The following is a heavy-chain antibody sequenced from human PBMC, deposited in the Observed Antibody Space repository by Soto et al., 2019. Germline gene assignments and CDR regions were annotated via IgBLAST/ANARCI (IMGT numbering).Heavy chain of an antibody. CDR3: ARVLGTYYDFWSGYYTGPFDY. J-gene: IGHJ4*02. CDR2: INHSGST. V-gene: IGHV4-34*01. CDR1: GGSFSGYY. D-gene: IGHD3-3*01. Sequence: KPSETLSLTFAVYGGSFSGYYWSWMRQPPGKGLEWIGEINHSGSTNYNPSLKSRVTISVDTSKNQFSLKLSSVTAADTAVYYCARVLGTYYDFWSGYYTGPFDYWGQGTLVTVSS.